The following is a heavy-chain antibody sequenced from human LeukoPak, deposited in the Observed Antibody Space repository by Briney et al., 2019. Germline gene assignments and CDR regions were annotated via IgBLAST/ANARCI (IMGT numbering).Heavy chain of an antibody. J-gene: IGHJ4*02. D-gene: IGHD6-13*01. CDR3: ARGGSSTWTAFDY. V-gene: IGHV1-2*02. CDR1: GYTFTDNF. CDR2: IKPRTGDS. Sequence: ASVKVSCKASGYTFTDNFMHWVRQAPGQGLEWMAWIKPRTGDSSYAQKFQGRGTMTRDTSINTAYMELTRLTSDDTAVYYCARGGSSTWTAFDYWGQGTLVTVSS.